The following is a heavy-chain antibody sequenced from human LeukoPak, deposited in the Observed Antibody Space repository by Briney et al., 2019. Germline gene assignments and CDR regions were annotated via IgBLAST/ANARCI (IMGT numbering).Heavy chain of an antibody. CDR2: ISYDGSNK. J-gene: IGHJ4*02. CDR1: GFTFDDYA. D-gene: IGHD1-26*01. CDR3: AKGGPRWELLRYFDY. Sequence: GGSLRLSCAASGFTFDDYAMHWVRQAPGKGLEWVAVISYDGSNKYYADSVKGRFTISRDNSKNTLYLQMNSLRAEDTAVYYCAKGGPRWELLRYFDYWGQGTLVTVSS. V-gene: IGHV3-30*18.